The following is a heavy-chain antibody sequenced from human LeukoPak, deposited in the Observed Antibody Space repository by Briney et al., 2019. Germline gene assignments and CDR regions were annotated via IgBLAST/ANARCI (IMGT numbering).Heavy chain of an antibody. CDR2: IYPGGSET. J-gene: IGHJ4*02. D-gene: IGHD5-24*01. Sequence: GESLKISCKGLGYTFISYWNAGVRQRPGKGREWMGIIYPGGSETRYDPSFQGPVTISADSSTSTAYLQWSSRRASDTAMYYCARASRDGYNQNFDHWGEGTLVTVSS. CDR1: GYTFISYW. CDR3: ARASRDGYNQNFDH. V-gene: IGHV5-51*01.